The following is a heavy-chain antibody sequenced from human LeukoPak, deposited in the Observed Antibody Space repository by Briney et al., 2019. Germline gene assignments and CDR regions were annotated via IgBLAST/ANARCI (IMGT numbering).Heavy chain of an antibody. CDR2: IYPGDPDT. V-gene: IGHV5-51*01. CDR1: GYSFTSYC. CDR3: ARTYCSSTSCYLFDY. D-gene: IGHD2-2*01. J-gene: IGHJ4*02. Sequence: GESLKISCKGSGYSFTSYCIGWVRQMPGKGLEWMGIIYPGDPDTRYSPSFQGQVTISADKSISTAYLQWSSLKASDTAMYYCARTYCSSTSCYLFDYWGQGTLVTVSS.